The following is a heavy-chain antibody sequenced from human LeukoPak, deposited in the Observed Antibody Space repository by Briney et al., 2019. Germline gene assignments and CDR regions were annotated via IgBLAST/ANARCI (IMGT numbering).Heavy chain of an antibody. V-gene: IGHV3-74*01. Sequence: SLRLSCAASGFTFSNYLMHWLRQVPGEGLVWVSRTITDGRTTTYADSVKGRFTISRDNAKNMLYLQMNSLRVDDTAVYFCARIEDRAAAFDSWGQGTLFTVSS. CDR3: ARIEDRAAAFDS. CDR2: TITDGRTT. J-gene: IGHJ4*02. D-gene: IGHD2-15*01. CDR1: GFTFSNYL.